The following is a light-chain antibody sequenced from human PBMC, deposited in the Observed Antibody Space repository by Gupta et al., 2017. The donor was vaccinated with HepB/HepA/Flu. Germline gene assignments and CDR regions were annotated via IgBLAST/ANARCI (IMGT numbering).Light chain of an antibody. CDR3: LQEASTQCS. V-gene: IGKV4-1*01. J-gene: IGKJ2*04. CDR1: QSVFYSPKKKTY. Sequence: DIVMTQSPDSLAVSLGERPTINCKSSQSVFYSPKKKTYLAWHQQKPGQPPKLLINWVSTRLSGVPDRFSGSGSGTDFTLTISSLQAEDVAIYYCLQEASTQCSFGQGTKLEIK. CDR2: WVS.